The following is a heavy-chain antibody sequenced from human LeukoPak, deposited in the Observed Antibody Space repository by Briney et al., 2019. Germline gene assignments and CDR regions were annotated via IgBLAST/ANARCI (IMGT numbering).Heavy chain of an antibody. D-gene: IGHD5-24*01. CDR1: GGSISSSRYY. Sequence: SETLSLTCTVSGGSISSSRYYWGWIRQPPGKGLEWIGSIYYSGSTYYNPSLKSRVTISVDTSKNQFSLKLSSVTAADTAGYYCARDQDEGFLRRDQDGDGYNGFDYWGQGTLVTVSS. CDR3: ARDQDEGFLRRDQDGDGYNGFDY. J-gene: IGHJ4*02. CDR2: IYYSGST. V-gene: IGHV4-39*07.